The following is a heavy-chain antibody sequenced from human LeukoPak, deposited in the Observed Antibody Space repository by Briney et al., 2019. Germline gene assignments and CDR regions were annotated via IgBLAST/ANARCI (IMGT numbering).Heavy chain of an antibody. CDR2: ISAYNGNT. CDR3: ARDEVPRVVVAATVDY. D-gene: IGHD2-15*01. CDR1: GYTFTSYG. J-gene: IGHJ4*02. Sequence: ASVKVSCKASGYTFTSYGISWVRPAPGQGLEWMGWISAYNGNTNYAQKLQGRVTMTTDTSTSTAYMELRSLRSDDTAVYYCARDEVPRVVVAATVDYWGQGTLVTVSS. V-gene: IGHV1-18*01.